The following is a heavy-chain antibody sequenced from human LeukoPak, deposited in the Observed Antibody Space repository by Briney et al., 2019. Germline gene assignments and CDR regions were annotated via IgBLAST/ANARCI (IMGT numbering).Heavy chain of an antibody. V-gene: IGHV1-18*01. J-gene: IGHJ4*02. Sequence: ASVKVSCKASGYTFTSYGISWVRQAPGQGLEWMGWISGYSGNTNYVQKFQGRVTIATDTSTSTVYMEVRSLRPDDTAVYYCARDIATVVHQEWGQGTLVTVSS. D-gene: IGHD2-2*01. CDR3: ARDIATVVHQE. CDR1: GYTFTSYG. CDR2: ISGYSGNT.